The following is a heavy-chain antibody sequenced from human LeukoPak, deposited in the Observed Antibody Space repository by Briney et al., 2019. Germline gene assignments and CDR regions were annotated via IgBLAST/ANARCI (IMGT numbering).Heavy chain of an antibody. V-gene: IGHV1-18*01. CDR1: GYTFTTYG. Sequence: ASVKVSCEASGYTFTTYGIGWVRQAPGQGLEWMGWISGYNGNTNYAQKFPGRVTMTSATSTSTAYMELRSLKSDDTAVYYCARTSHESVLYWSDPWGQGTLVNVSS. D-gene: IGHD3-16*01. CDR2: ISGYNGNT. J-gene: IGHJ5*02. CDR3: ARTSHESVLYWSDP.